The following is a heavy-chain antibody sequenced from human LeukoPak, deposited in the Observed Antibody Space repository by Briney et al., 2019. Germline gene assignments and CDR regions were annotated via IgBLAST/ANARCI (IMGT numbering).Heavy chain of an antibody. Sequence: GGSLRLSCALSGLTFSTFAMIWVRQPPEEGLEWVSSIFPSGGEIHYADSVRGRFTISRHNSNSTLSLQMNSMRAEDTAVYYCAKDCPRRIAVAGVDYWGQGTLVTVSS. CDR3: AKDCPRRIAVAGVDY. V-gene: IGHV3-23*01. CDR1: GLTFSTFA. D-gene: IGHD6-19*01. CDR2: IFPSGGEI. J-gene: IGHJ4*02.